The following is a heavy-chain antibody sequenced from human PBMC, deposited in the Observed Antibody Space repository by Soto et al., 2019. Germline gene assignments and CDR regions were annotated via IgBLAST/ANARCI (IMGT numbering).Heavy chain of an antibody. V-gene: IGHV1-69*06. J-gene: IGHJ4*02. CDR3: ARDWRQMSRGEFFDY. D-gene: IGHD3-10*01. CDR2: IVPLSGTP. CDR1: GGNSNSYS. Sequence: QVRLVQSGAEVKKPGSSVKLSCKVSGGNSNSYSIAWVRQAPGQGLQWLGTIVPLSGTPNHAQQFQARVTLTADTSTNTAYLELSSLRSEDTAIYYCARDWRQMSRGEFFDYWGQGSLVTISS.